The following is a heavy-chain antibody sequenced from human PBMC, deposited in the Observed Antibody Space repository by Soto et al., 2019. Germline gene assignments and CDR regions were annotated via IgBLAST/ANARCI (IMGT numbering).Heavy chain of an antibody. D-gene: IGHD3-10*01. Sequence: SETLSLTCAVSGYSISSGYYWGWIRQPPGKGLEWIGNIHHSGTTYYNPSLKSRVTISIDRSKNQFSLKLISVTAADTAVYYCARAGDTMVRGVIIMNYYGMDVWGQGNTVT. CDR1: GYSISSGYY. CDR2: IHHSGTT. CDR3: ARAGDTMVRGVIIMNYYGMDV. J-gene: IGHJ6*02. V-gene: IGHV4-38-2*01.